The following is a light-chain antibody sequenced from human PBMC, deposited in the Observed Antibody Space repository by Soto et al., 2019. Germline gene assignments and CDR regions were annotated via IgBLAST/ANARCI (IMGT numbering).Light chain of an antibody. V-gene: IGKV1-39*01. Sequence: DIQMTQSPSSLSAAVGDRGNITCRASQTIANYVVWSQHRPGKAPNVRIYAASNLKIGVPSRFSGSGAGTDFTLSISNLQPADSATYYGQQSYAAPLTFGIGTKVEIK. CDR1: QTIANY. CDR3: QQSYAAPLT. CDR2: AAS. J-gene: IGKJ2*01.